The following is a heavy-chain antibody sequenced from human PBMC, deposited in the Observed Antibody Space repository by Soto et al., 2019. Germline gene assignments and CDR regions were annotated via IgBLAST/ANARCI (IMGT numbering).Heavy chain of an antibody. Sequence: QVQLQESGPGLVKPSGTLSLTCAVSGGSISSSNWWSWVRQPPGKGLEWIGEIYHSGSTNYNPSLKRRVTISVDKSKNQFSLKLSSVTAADTAVYYCARERYYGSGRALHYGMDVWGQGTTVTVSS. CDR2: IYHSGST. J-gene: IGHJ6*02. CDR1: GGSISSSNW. V-gene: IGHV4-4*02. CDR3: ARERYYGSGRALHYGMDV. D-gene: IGHD3-10*01.